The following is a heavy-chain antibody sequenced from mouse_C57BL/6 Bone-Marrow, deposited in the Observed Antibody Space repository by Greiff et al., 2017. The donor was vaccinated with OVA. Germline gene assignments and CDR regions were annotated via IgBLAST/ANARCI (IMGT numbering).Heavy chain of an antibody. V-gene: IGHV10-3*01. CDR2: ISSKSSNYAT. D-gene: IGHD1-1*01. CDR3: VRENYGSNKYIDV. Sequence: EVKLVESGGGLVQPKGSLKLSCAASGFTFNTYAMHWVRQAPGKGLEWVARISSKSSNYATYYADSVKDRFTISRDDSQSMLYLQMNNLKTEDTDMYYCVRENYGSNKYIDVWGTGTTVTVSS. CDR1: GFTFNTYA. J-gene: IGHJ1*03.